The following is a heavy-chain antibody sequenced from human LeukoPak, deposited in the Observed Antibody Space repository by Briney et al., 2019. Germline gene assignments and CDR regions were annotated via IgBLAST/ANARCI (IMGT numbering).Heavy chain of an antibody. CDR1: GGSFSGYY. V-gene: IGHV4-34*01. D-gene: IGHD6-13*01. J-gene: IGHJ1*01. CDR3: ARRGPIAAAGNYPPGYFQH. CDR2: INHSGST. Sequence: SETLSLTCAVYGGSFSGYYWSWIRQPPGKGLEWIGEINHSGSTNYNPSLKSRVTISVDTSKNQFSLKLSSVTAADTAVYYCARRGPIAAAGNYPPGYFQHWGQGTLVTVSS.